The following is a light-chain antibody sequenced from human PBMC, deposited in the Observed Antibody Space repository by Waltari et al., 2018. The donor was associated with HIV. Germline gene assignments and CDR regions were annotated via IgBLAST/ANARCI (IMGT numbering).Light chain of an antibody. J-gene: IGKJ1*01. CDR2: DTS. CDR3: QQRSDWPPT. Sequence: EIVFTQSPATLSLSPGERATLPCRASQSVGSYLAWYQQKPGQAPRLLIYDTSNRATVIPARFSGSGSGTDFTLTISSLEPEDFAVYYCQQRSDWPPTFGQGTKVEIK. V-gene: IGKV3-11*01. CDR1: QSVGSY.